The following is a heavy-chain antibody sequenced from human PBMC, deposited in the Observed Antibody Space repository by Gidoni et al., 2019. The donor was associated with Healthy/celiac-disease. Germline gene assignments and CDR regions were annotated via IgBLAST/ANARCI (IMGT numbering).Heavy chain of an antibody. CDR1: GGSFIGYY. D-gene: IGHD2-2*01. Sequence: VPLQQWDAGLLKPSSTLSLPCAVSGGSFIGYYWRWSRQPPVQGLEWMGEINQSGSTNYNPSLKSRVTRSVDTSKNQFNRKLSSVTAADTAVYDWARGVKDCRRTSCHLGWFDPWGQGTLVTVSS. CDR3: ARGVKDCRRTSCHLGWFDP. J-gene: IGHJ5*02. V-gene: IGHV4-34*01. CDR2: INQSGST.